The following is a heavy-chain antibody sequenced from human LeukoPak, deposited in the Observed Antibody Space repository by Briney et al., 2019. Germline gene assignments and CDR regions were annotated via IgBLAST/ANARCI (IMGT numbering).Heavy chain of an antibody. Sequence: SETLSLTCAVYGGSFSGYYWSWIRQPPGKGLEWIGEINHSGSTNYNPSLKSRVTISVDTSKNQFSLKLSSVTAEDTAVYYCASRYCSSTSCYTENWFHPWGQGTLVTVSS. CDR2: INHSGST. J-gene: IGHJ5*02. CDR3: ASRYCSSTSCYTENWFHP. CDR1: GGSFSGYY. V-gene: IGHV4-34*01. D-gene: IGHD2-2*02.